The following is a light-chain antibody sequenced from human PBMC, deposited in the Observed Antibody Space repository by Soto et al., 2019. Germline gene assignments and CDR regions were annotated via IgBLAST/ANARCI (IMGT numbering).Light chain of an antibody. J-gene: IGLJ3*02. CDR3: SSYTSFSTLV. V-gene: IGLV2-14*01. Sequence: QSALAQPASVSGSPGQSITISCTGTSTDVGGYKYVSWYQHHPGKAPKLIIYEVSNRPSGISDRFSGSKSGNTASLTISGLQAEDEADYHCSSYTSFSTLVFGRGTKLTVL. CDR2: EVS. CDR1: STDVGGYKY.